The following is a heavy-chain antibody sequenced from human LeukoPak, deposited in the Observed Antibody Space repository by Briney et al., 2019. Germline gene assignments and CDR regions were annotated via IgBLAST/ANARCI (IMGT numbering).Heavy chain of an antibody. D-gene: IGHD2-21*02. J-gene: IGHJ4*02. V-gene: IGHV3-48*04. CDR2: ITSSGSNI. CDR3: VRRSGDWYDY. Sequence: PGGSLRLSCVASGFTFSSSSMNWVRQAPGKGLEWVSYITSSGSNIQYADSVKGRFTISRDNSKSTLFLQMSSLKTEDTAVYYCVRRSGDWYDYWGQGTVVTVSS. CDR1: GFTFSSSS.